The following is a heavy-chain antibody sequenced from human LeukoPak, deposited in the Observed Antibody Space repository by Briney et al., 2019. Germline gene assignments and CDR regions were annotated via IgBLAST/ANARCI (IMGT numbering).Heavy chain of an antibody. CDR3: ARQGYYGSGSYYTDAFDI. D-gene: IGHD3-10*01. CDR2: IYPGDSDT. CDR1: GYSFTSYW. J-gene: IGHJ3*02. V-gene: IGHV5-51*01. Sequence: GESLKISCKGSGYSFTSYWIGWVRQMPGKGLEWMGIIYPGDSDTRYSPSFQGQVTISADKSISTAYLQWSSLKASGTAMYYCARQGYYGSGSYYTDAFDIWGQGTMVTVSS.